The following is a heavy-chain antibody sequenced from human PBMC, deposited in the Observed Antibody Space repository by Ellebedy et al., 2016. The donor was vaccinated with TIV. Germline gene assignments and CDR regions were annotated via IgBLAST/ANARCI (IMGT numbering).Heavy chain of an antibody. J-gene: IGHJ3*01. CDR3: AREPVGVRPAFDV. D-gene: IGHD4-23*01. V-gene: IGHV3-23*01. CDR1: GLTISSHA. CDR2: ITESGGNT. Sequence: PGGSLRLSCAVSGLTISSHAMSWVRQAPGKGLEWVSSITESGGNTYYADSVKGRFTISRENSKDTLFLQMNSLRAEDTAIYFCAREPVGVRPAFDVWGQGTMVTVSS.